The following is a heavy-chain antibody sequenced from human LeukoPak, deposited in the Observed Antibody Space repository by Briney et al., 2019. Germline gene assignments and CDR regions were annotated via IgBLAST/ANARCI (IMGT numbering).Heavy chain of an antibody. CDR1: GFTFSSYW. CDR2: INSDGSST. Sequence: GGSLRLSCAASGFTFSSYWMHWVRQAPGKGLVWVSRINSDGSSTSYADSVKGRFTISRDNAKNTLYLQMNSLRAEDTAVYYCARESSWGVTDYWGQGTLVTVSS. V-gene: IGHV3-74*01. CDR3: ARESSWGVTDY. D-gene: IGHD2-15*01. J-gene: IGHJ4*02.